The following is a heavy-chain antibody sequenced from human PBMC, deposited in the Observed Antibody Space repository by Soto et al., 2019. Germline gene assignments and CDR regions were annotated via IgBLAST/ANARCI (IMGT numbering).Heavy chain of an antibody. V-gene: IGHV4-4*07. CDR3: AREGSYSAYNFAHGIQLWSFDF. D-gene: IGHD5-12*01. CDR1: GGSINTFY. Sequence: SETLSLTCTVSGGSINTFYWSWVRQPAGNGLEWIGRIFSSGSTSFNPSLESRVAMSVDTSKNHFSLNLSSVTAADMAVYYCAREGSYSAYNFAHGIQLWSFDFWGQGALVTVSS. J-gene: IGHJ4*02. CDR2: IFSSGST.